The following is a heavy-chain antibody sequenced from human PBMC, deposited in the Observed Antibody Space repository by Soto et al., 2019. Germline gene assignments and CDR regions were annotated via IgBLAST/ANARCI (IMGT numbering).Heavy chain of an antibody. CDR2: IYYCGNT. V-gene: IGHV4-30-4*01. CDR1: GGSIGIRYYF. Sequence: SVPRSLTCSVSGGSIGIRYYFWLWIRQPPGKGLEWIANIYYCGNTYYDPSINSRLIISIDTPKNQFSLKVGSVTAADTAVYYCASSSLYGMDVGGQGTTGTVS. J-gene: IGHJ6*02. CDR3: ASSSLYGMDV.